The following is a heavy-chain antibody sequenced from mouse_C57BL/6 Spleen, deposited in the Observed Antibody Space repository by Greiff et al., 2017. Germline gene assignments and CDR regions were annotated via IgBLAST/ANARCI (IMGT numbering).Heavy chain of an antibody. CDR1: GYTFTSYW. D-gene: IGHD2-12*01. J-gene: IGHJ2*01. Sequence: QVQLQQPGAELVRPGSSVKLSCTASGYTFTSYWLAWVQPRPGQGLEWIGTIYPSASEPHYNQKFKDKATWTVDKSSSTAYMQLSSLTSEDSAVYYCARVTTGSWGQGTTLTVSS. CDR2: IYPSASEP. CDR3: ARVTTGS. V-gene: IGHV1-61*01.